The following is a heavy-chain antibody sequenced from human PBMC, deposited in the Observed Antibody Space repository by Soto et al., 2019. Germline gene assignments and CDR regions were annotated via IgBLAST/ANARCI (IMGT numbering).Heavy chain of an antibody. D-gene: IGHD1-1*01. CDR3: AKDIEGTTGY. Sequence: GGSLRLSCAASGFTFSSYDMSWVRQAPGKGLEWVSAISGSGGSTYYADSVKGRFTISRDNSKNTLYLQMNSLRAEDTAAYYCAKDIEGTTGYWGQGTLVTVSS. CDR1: GFTFSSYD. CDR2: ISGSGGST. V-gene: IGHV3-23*01. J-gene: IGHJ4*02.